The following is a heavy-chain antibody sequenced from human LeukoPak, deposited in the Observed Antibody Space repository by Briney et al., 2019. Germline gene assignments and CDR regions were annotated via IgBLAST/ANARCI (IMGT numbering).Heavy chain of an antibody. CDR3: ARLGRGSYYFDY. Sequence: GGSLRLSCAASGFTFSSYSMIWVRQAPGKGLEWVSYISSSSSYIYYADSVKGRFTISRDNAKNSLYLQMNSLRAEDTAVYYCARLGRGSYYFDYWGQGTLVTVSS. D-gene: IGHD1-26*01. J-gene: IGHJ4*02. V-gene: IGHV3-21*01. CDR2: ISSSSSYI. CDR1: GFTFSSYS.